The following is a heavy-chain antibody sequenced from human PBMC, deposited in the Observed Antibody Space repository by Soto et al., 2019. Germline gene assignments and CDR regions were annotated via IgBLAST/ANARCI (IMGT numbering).Heavy chain of an antibody. D-gene: IGHD5-12*01. CDR1: GFTFSSYA. V-gene: IGHV3-23*01. J-gene: IGHJ6*02. Sequence: GGSLRLSCXASGFTFSSYAMSWVRQAPGKGLEWVSAISGSGGSTYYADSVKGRFTISRDNSKNTLYLQMNSLRAEDTAVYYCAKEFYRAKVDIVATPLGVMDVWGQGTTVTVSS. CDR3: AKEFYRAKVDIVATPLGVMDV. CDR2: ISGSGGST.